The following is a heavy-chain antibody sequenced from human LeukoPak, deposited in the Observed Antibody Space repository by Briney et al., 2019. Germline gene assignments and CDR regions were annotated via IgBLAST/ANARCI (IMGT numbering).Heavy chain of an antibody. V-gene: IGHV4-59*01. D-gene: IGHD3-10*01. Sequence: SETLSLTCTVSGGSISNYYWSWIRQPPRKGLEWVGYIFYSGSTNYNPSLKRRVTMSVSTSKNQFSLKVSSVTAADTAVYYCARYGPRWYFDLWGRGTLVTVSS. CDR1: GGSISNYY. CDR2: IFYSGST. J-gene: IGHJ2*01. CDR3: ARYGPRWYFDL.